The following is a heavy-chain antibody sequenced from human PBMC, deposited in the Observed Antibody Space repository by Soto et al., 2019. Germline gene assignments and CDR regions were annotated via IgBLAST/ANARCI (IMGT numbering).Heavy chain of an antibody. CDR2: VFYTGST. J-gene: IGHJ2*01. D-gene: IGHD1-26*01. CDR3: AKAGSLGYWYFDI. Sequence: QVQLQESGPGLVKPSQTLSLTCGVSGASISIGDSFWSWIRQPPGKGLEWIGYVFYTGSTYYNPSLKSRVSISVDSSKKQFSLKLSSVTAADTAVYYCAKAGSLGYWYFDIWGRGTLVTVSS. V-gene: IGHV4-30-4*08. CDR1: GASISIGDSF.